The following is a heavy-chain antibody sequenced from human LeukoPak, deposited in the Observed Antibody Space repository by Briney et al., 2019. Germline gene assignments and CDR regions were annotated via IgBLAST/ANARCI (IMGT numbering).Heavy chain of an antibody. CDR3: ARDRYSSSWYA. CDR1: GGTFSSYA. CDR2: IIPILGIA. V-gene: IGHV1-69*04. Sequence: SVKVSCKASGGTFSSYAISWVRQAPGQGLEWMGRIIPILGIANYAQKLQGRVTITADKSTSTAYMELSSLRSEDTAVYYCARDRYSSSWYAWGQGTLVTVSS. J-gene: IGHJ4*02. D-gene: IGHD6-13*01.